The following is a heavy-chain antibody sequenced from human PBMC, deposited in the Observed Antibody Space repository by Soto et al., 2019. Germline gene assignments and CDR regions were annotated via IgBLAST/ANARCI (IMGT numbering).Heavy chain of an antibody. Sequence: GGSLRLSCAASGFTVSSNYMSWVRQAPGKGLEWVSVIYSGGSTYYADSVKGRFTISRDNSKNTLYLQMNSLRAEDTAVYYCARAYDYGDYELRGGSTWGYWGQGTLVTVSS. J-gene: IGHJ4*02. CDR3: ARAYDYGDYELRGGSTWGY. CDR1: GFTVSSNY. V-gene: IGHV3-66*01. D-gene: IGHD4-17*01. CDR2: IYSGGST.